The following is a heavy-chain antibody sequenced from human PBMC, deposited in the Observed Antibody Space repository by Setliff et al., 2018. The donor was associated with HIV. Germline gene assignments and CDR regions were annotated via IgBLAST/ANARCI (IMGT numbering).Heavy chain of an antibody. D-gene: IGHD3-22*01. CDR2: IYSAGSGM. Sequence: PGGSLRLSCGASGFPFNNYAMNWVRQAPGKALEWVSVIYSAGSGMYYADSVKGRFTISRDNSRNTVFLHMNSLRVEDTATYYCAKDAVYDSGGYFDSWGQGVVVTVSS. CDR1: GFPFNNYA. J-gene: IGHJ4*02. V-gene: IGHV3-23*03. CDR3: AKDAVYDSGGYFDS.